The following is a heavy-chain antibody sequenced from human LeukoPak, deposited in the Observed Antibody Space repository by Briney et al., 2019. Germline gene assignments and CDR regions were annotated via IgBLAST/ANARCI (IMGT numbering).Heavy chain of an antibody. CDR1: GFTVSSNY. Sequence: PGGSLRLSCAASGFTVSSNYMSWVRQAPEKGLEWVSVIYSGGSTYYADSVKGRFTISRDNSKNTLYLQMNSLRAEDTAVYYCARGNIVVVPAAILYYYMDVWGKGTTVTVSS. CDR3: ARGNIVVVPAAILYYYMDV. CDR2: IYSGGST. V-gene: IGHV3-53*01. D-gene: IGHD2-2*01. J-gene: IGHJ6*03.